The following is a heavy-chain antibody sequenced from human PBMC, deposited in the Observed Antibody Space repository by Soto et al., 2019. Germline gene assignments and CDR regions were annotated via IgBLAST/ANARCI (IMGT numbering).Heavy chain of an antibody. J-gene: IGHJ6*04. D-gene: IGHD6-13*01. CDR3: ARLHLGLAAAGTRMYYCSYGMDV. V-gene: IGHV4-34*01. CDR2: SNPSGST. Sequence: SETLSLTCAVYGGAFSGYYWSWMRQPPGKGSEWIGESNPSGSTNYTPSLKSGVTISVATSKIQCSLKLGSVTAADTAVHYCARLHLGLAAAGTRMYYCSYGMDVWGKGTTVTASS. CDR1: GGAFSGYY.